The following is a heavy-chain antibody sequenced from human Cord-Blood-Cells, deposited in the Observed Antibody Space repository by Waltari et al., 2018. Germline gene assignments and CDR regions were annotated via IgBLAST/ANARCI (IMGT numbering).Heavy chain of an antibody. CDR1: GYTFTGYY. V-gene: IGHV1-2*02. CDR3: ARELDIVVVPAANWFDP. Sequence: QVQLVQSGAEVKKPGASVKVSCKASGYTFTGYYMLWVRQAPGQGLEWMGWINPNSGGTNYAQKFQGRVTMTRDTSISTAYMELSRLRSDDTAVYYCARELDIVVVPAANWFDPWGQGTLVTVSS. CDR2: INPNSGGT. D-gene: IGHD2-2*03. J-gene: IGHJ5*02.